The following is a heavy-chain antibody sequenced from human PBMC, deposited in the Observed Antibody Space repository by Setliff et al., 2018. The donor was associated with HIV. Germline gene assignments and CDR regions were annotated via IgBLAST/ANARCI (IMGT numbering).Heavy chain of an antibody. Sequence: SETLSLTCTVSGGSISNLYWSWVRQPPGKGLEWIGYIYASGSTNYNPSLKSRVTISIDTSKNQFSLRLRSVTAADTALYYCARDLVGATVGFDYWGQGTLVTVSS. D-gene: IGHD1-26*01. CDR3: ARDLVGATVGFDY. J-gene: IGHJ4*02. CDR2: IYASGST. CDR1: GGSISNLY. V-gene: IGHV4-4*09.